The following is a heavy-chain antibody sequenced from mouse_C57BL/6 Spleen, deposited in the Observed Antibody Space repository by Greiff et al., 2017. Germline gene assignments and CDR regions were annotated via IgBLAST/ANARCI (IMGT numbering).Heavy chain of an antibody. CDR2: IYPGSGNT. CDR1: GYTFTDYY. J-gene: IGHJ4*01. V-gene: IGHV1-76*01. Sequence: QVQLQQSGAELVRPGASVKLSCKASGYTFTDYYINWVKQRPGQGLEWIARIYPGSGNTYYNEKFKGKATLTAEKSSSTAYMQLSSLTSEDSAVYFCARYYYYAMNCWGQGTSVTISS. CDR3: ARYYYYAMNC.